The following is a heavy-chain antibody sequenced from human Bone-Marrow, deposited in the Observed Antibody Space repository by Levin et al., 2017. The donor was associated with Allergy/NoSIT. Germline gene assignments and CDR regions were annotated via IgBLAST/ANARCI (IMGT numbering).Heavy chain of an antibody. CDR2: IYPGDSDT. J-gene: IGHJ4*02. CDR3: ARQNKQWTDRQFDY. V-gene: IGHV5-51*01. CDR1: GFTFSSYS. D-gene: IGHD6-19*01. Sequence: GGSLRLSCAASGFTFSSYSMNWVRQMPGKGLEWMGIIYPGDSDTRYSPSFQGQVTISAYKSISTAYLQWSSLKASDTAMYYCARQNKQWTDRQFDYWGQGTLVTVSS.